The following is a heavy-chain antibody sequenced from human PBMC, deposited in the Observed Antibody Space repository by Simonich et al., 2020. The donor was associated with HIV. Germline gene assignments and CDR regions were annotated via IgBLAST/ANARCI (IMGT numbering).Heavy chain of an antibody. CDR2: IVPGDSYT. CDR3: VSRAEDILTGSGGGGYFDY. CDR1: GYSFTSYW. J-gene: IGHJ4*02. Sequence: EMQLVQSGAEVKKPGESLKISCKGSGYSFTSYWIGWVRQMPGKGLEWMGIIVPGDSYTRYSPYFQGQVTISADKSISTAYLQWSSLKASDTAMYYCVSRAEDILTGSGGGGYFDYWGQGTLVTVSS. D-gene: IGHD3-9*01. V-gene: IGHV5-51*03.